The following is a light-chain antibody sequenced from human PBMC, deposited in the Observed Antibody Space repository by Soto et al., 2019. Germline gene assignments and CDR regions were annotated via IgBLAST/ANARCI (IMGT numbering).Light chain of an antibody. CDR3: QQHDSLPLT. V-gene: IGKV3-20*01. J-gene: IGKJ4*01. CDR1: QSVRSSH. CDR2: GTS. Sequence: DIVLTQSPVTLSLSPGDRATLSCRASQSVRSSHLAWYQQMPGQAPRLLIYGTSNRATGIPSRFSGSGSGTDFTFTISSLQPEDFATYYCQQHDSLPLTFGGGTKVDIK.